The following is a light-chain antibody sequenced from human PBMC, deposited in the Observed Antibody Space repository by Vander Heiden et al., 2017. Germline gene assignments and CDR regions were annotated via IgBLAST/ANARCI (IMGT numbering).Light chain of an antibody. CDR2: AAS. V-gene: IGKV3-15*01. J-gene: IGKJ1*01. CDR3: QQYNNWPRT. CDR1: QTVSRN. Sequence: ETVMTQSPVTLSVSPGESATLSCRASQTVSRNLAWYQQKPGQAPRLLIYAASTRATGIPAGFSGSGSGTQFTLTISSLQSEDFAVYYCQQYNNWPRTFGQGTKVQIK.